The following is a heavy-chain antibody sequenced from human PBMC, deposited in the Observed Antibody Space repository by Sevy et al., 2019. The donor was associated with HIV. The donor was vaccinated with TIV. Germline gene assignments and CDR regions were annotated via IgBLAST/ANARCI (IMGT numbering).Heavy chain of an antibody. V-gene: IGHV3-66*01. CDR3: ARGKSGYGYALNY. J-gene: IGHJ4*02. CDR2: IHSDDTT. CDR1: GFTVNSNY. Sequence: GGSLRLSCAASGFTVNSNYMTWVRQAPGKGLEGDSVIHSDDTTYHADSVKDRFTISRDNFKNTRYFHMSSLRAEDTAVYYCARGKSGYGYALNYWGQGTLVTVSS. D-gene: IGHD5-18*01.